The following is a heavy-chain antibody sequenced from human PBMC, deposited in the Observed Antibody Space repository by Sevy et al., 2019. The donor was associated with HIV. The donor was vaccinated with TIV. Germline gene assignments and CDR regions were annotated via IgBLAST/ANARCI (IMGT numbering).Heavy chain of an antibody. CDR2: IRSKAYGGTT. CDR1: GFTFSSYS. Sequence: GGSLRLSCAASGFTFSSYSMNWVRQAPGKGLEWVGFIRSKAYGGTTEYAASVKGRFTISRDDSKSIAYLQMNSLKTEDTAVYYCTRGYSSGWYYFDYWGQGTLVTVSS. J-gene: IGHJ4*02. D-gene: IGHD6-19*01. V-gene: IGHV3-49*04. CDR3: TRGYSSGWYYFDY.